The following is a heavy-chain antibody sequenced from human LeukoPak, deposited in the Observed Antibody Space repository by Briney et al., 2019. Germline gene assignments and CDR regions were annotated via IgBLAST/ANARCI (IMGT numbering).Heavy chain of an antibody. CDR2: IYYSGST. J-gene: IGHJ5*02. V-gene: IGHV4-59*01. Sequence: SETLSLTCAVYGGSFSSYYWSWIRQPPGKGLEWIGYIYYSGSTNYNPSLKSRVTISVDTSKNQFSLKLSSVTAADTAVYYCARDFWSGYPPYNWFDPWGQGTLVTVSS. D-gene: IGHD3-3*01. CDR1: GGSFSSYY. CDR3: ARDFWSGYPPYNWFDP.